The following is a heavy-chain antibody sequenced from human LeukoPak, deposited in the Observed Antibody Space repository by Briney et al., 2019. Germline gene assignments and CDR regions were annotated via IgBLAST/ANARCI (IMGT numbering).Heavy chain of an antibody. V-gene: IGHV3-33*06. CDR2: IWYDGSNK. Sequence: PGGSLRLSCVASGFTFSSYCMHWVRQAPGKGLEWVAVIWYDGSNKYYEDPVKGRFTISRDNSKITLYLQMNSLRAEDTAVYYCAKDRGYCSGGSCYLGYYFDYWGQGTLVTVSS. J-gene: IGHJ4*02. D-gene: IGHD2-15*01. CDR1: GFTFSSYC. CDR3: AKDRGYCSGGSCYLGYYFDY.